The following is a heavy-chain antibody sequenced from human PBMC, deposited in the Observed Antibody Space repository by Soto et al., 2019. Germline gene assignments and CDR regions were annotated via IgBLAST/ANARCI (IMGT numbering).Heavy chain of an antibody. Sequence: QVQLVQSGAEVKKPGSSVKVSCKASGGTFSSYAISWVRQAPGQGLEWMGGIIPIFGTANYAQKFQGRVTITADESTSTAYMELSSLRSDDTAVYYCARRSHCSSTSCYIEGWFDPWGQGTLVTVSS. J-gene: IGHJ5*02. D-gene: IGHD2-2*02. CDR3: ARRSHCSSTSCYIEGWFDP. V-gene: IGHV1-69*01. CDR2: IIPIFGTA. CDR1: GGTFSSYA.